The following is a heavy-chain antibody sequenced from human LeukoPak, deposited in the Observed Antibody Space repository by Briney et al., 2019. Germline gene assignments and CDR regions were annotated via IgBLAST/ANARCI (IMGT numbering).Heavy chain of an antibody. V-gene: IGHV4-59*01. CDR3: ARMPEATTRFEY. Sequence: KPSETLSLTCTVSGGSISYYYWSWIRQPPGKGLEWIGYIYYSGSTNYNPSLKSRVTMSVDTSKNQFSLKLSSVTAADTAVYYCARMPEATTRFEYWGQGTLVTVSS. CDR2: IYYSGST. D-gene: IGHD5-12*01. CDR1: GGSISYYY. J-gene: IGHJ4*02.